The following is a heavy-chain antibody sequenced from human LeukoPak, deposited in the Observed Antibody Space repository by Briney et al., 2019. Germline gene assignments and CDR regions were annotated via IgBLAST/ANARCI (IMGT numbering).Heavy chain of an antibody. J-gene: IGHJ4*02. V-gene: IGHV3-48*01. CDR1: GFTFSSYS. CDR2: ISSTRTTI. D-gene: IGHD4-23*01. CDR3: AIGPGGVFHY. Sequence: GGSLRLSCAASGFTFSSYSMNWVRQAPGKGLEWVSNISSTRTTIYYADSVKGRFTISRDNSKNTLYLQMNSLRAEDTALYYCAIGPGGVFHYWGQGTLVTVSS.